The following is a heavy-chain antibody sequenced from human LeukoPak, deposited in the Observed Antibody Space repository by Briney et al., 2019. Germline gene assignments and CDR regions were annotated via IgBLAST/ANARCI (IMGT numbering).Heavy chain of an antibody. V-gene: IGHV4-39*07. Sequence: SETLSLTCTVSGDSISSSSYYWGWIRQPPGKGLEWIGSIYYSGSTYYNPSLKSRVTISVDTSKNQFSLKLSSVTAADTAVYYCARDRSSSWYSPLDYWGQGTLVTVSS. J-gene: IGHJ4*02. CDR2: IYYSGST. CDR3: ARDRSSSWYSPLDY. D-gene: IGHD6-13*01. CDR1: GDSISSSSYY.